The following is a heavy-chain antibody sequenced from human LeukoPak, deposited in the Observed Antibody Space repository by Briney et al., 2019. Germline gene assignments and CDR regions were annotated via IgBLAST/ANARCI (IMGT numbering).Heavy chain of an antibody. CDR1: GGTFSSYA. J-gene: IGHJ5*02. Sequence: GASVKVSCKASGGTFSSYAISWVRQAPGQGLEWMGRIIPILGIANYAQKFQGRVTITADKSTSTAYMELSSLRSEDTAVYYCVRDRESIAVPKAWFDPWGQGTLVTVSS. CDR2: IIPILGIA. V-gene: IGHV1-69*04. D-gene: IGHD6-19*01. CDR3: VRDRESIAVPKAWFDP.